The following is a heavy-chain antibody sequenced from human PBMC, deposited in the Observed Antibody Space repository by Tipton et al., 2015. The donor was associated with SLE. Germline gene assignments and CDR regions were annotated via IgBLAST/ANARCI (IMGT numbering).Heavy chain of an antibody. CDR1: EFSFSIYW. CDR2: INSDGSST. J-gene: IGHJ4*02. V-gene: IGHV3-74*01. CDR3: ARDNPGVSICY. Sequence: SLRLSCAATEFSFSIYWMHWVRHVPGKGLVWVSHINSDGSSTSYAYSVKGRFTITRDNAKNTLYVEMNSLRAEDTAVYYCARDNPGVSICYWGQGALVTVSS. D-gene: IGHD6-6*01.